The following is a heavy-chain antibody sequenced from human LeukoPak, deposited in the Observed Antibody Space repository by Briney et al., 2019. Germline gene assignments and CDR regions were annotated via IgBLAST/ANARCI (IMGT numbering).Heavy chain of an antibody. CDR3: ARGWFSISSYYYYGMDV. Sequence: GGSLRLSCAASGFTFRSFAMHWVRQAPGKGLEWVAAIWYDGSNKYYADSVKGRFTISRDNSKNTLFLQMNSLRAEDTAVYYCARGWFSISSYYYYGMDVWGQGTTVTVSS. CDR1: GFTFRSFA. D-gene: IGHD6-6*01. V-gene: IGHV3-33*01. CDR2: IWYDGSNK. J-gene: IGHJ6*02.